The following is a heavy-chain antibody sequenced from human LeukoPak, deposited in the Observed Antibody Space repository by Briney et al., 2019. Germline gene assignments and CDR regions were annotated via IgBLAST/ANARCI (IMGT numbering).Heavy chain of an antibody. CDR3: ARGLGYCSSTSCYTDTFDY. CDR1: GGSISSSSYH. Sequence: SETLSLTCTVSGGSISSSSYHWGWIRQPPGKGLEWIGSIYHSGSTYYNPSLKSRVTISVDTSKNQFSLKLSSVTAADTAVYYCARGLGYCSSTSCYTDTFDYWGQGTLVTVSS. J-gene: IGHJ4*02. D-gene: IGHD2-2*02. CDR2: IYHSGST. V-gene: IGHV4-39*07.